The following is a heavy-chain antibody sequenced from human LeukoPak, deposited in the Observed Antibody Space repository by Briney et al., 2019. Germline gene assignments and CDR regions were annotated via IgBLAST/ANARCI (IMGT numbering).Heavy chain of an antibody. J-gene: IGHJ3*02. CDR2: IYYSGSA. CDR1: GGTINHYY. D-gene: IGHD5-12*01. CDR3: ARVKYRGYDSLGQDAFDI. V-gene: IGHV4-59*01. Sequence: SETLSLTCTVSGGTINHYYWSCLRQPPGEGLEWLGYIYYSGSAIYNPSLTSRVIISADTSKNKFSLKLTSVTAADTAVYYCARVKYRGYDSLGQDAFDIWGQGTMVTVSS.